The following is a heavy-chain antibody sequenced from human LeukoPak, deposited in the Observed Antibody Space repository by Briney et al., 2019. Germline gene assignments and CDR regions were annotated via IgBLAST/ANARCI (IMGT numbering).Heavy chain of an antibody. CDR1: GFTFSSYW. CDR2: IKQDGSEK. CDR3: ARDPPLFYDSSGSFDY. Sequence: GGSLRLSCAASGFTFSSYWMSWVRQAPGKGLEWVANIKQDGSEKYYVDSVKGRFTISRDNAKNSLYLQMNSLRAEDTAVYYCARDPPLFYDSSGSFDYWGQGTLVTVSS. D-gene: IGHD3-22*01. J-gene: IGHJ4*02. V-gene: IGHV3-7*01.